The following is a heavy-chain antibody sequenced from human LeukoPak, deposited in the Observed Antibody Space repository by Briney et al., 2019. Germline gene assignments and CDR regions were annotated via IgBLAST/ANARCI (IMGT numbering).Heavy chain of an antibody. CDR1: RFTFSNFA. J-gene: IGHJ4*02. CDR2: ISGSGGST. CDR3: AKSGPYCSSTSCNYFDY. D-gene: IGHD2-2*01. Sequence: GGSLRLSCAASRFTFSNFAMSWVRQAPGRGLEWVSAISGSGGSTYYADSVKGRFTISRDNSKNALFLQMNSLRAEDTAVYYCAKSGPYCSSTSCNYFDYWGQGTLVTVSS. V-gene: IGHV3-23*01.